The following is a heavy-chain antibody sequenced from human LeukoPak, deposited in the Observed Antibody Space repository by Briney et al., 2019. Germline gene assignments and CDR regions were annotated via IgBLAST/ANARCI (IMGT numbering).Heavy chain of an antibody. J-gene: IGHJ4*02. CDR2: ISFDDKIQ. CDR3: ARDLFRGAPDYFDY. V-gene: IGHV3-30*03. Sequence: GGSLRLSCAASGFTFSNYGMHWVRQTPGTGLEWVAVISFDDKIQKYADSVKGRFTISRDVSKNTLYLQMNGLRPDDTAVYYCARDLFRGAPDYFDYWGRGTLVTVSS. CDR1: GFTFSNYG. D-gene: IGHD1-26*01.